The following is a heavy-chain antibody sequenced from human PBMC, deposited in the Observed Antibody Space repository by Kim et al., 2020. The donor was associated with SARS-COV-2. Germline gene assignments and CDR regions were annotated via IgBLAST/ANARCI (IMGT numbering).Heavy chain of an antibody. CDR3: AREGVATYKIAVARGNYYYGMDV. CDR1: GYTFTGYY. J-gene: IGHJ6*02. Sequence: ASVKVSCKASGYTFTGYYMHWVRQAPGQGLEWMGRINPNSGGTNYAQKFQGRVTMTRDTSISTAYMELSRLRSDDTAVYYCAREGVATYKIAVARGNYYYGMDVWGQGTTVTVSS. V-gene: IGHV1-2*06. CDR2: INPNSGGT. D-gene: IGHD6-19*01.